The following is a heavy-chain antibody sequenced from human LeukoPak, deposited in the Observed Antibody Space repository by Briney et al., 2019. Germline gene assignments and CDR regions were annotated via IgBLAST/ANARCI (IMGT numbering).Heavy chain of an antibody. J-gene: IGHJ4*02. V-gene: IGHV3-23*01. CDR2: IYYSGGNT. D-gene: IGHD2-15*01. Sequence: GGSLRLSCAASGFTFSTYAMSWVRQAPGKGLEWVSTIYYSGGNTYSADSVKGRFTISRDNAKNTLYLQMNSLRAEDTAVYYCAKDQGEAVVPRRCGFWGQGTLDTVSS. CDR1: GFTFSTYA. CDR3: AKDQGEAVVPRRCGF.